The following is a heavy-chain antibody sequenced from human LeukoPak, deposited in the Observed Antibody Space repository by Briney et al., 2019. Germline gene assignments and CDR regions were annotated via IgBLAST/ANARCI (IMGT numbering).Heavy chain of an antibody. D-gene: IGHD3-22*01. J-gene: IGHJ4*02. CDR2: IISILGTT. CDR1: GGTFSSYA. Sequence: SVKVSCKASGGTFSSYAISWVRQAPGQGLEWMGGIISILGTTKYAQKFQGRVTITADESTSTAYMELSSQRSEDTAVYYCARSGDSSGYYYGERYWGQGTLVTVSS. V-gene: IGHV1-69*13. CDR3: ARSGDSSGYYYGERY.